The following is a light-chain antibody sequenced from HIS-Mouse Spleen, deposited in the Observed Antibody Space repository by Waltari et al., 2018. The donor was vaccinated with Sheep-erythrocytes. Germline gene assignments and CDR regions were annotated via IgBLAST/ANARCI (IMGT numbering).Light chain of an antibody. CDR3: QQYYSTLT. V-gene: IGKV4-1*01. Sequence: DIVMTQSPDSLAVSLGERATINCKSSQSVLYSSNNKNYLAWYQQKPGTPPKLLIYWASTREAGVHDRFSGSRSGTDFTLTISSLQAEDVAVYYCQQYYSTLTFGGGTKVEIK. CDR2: WAS. J-gene: IGKJ4*01. CDR1: QSVLYSSNNKNY.